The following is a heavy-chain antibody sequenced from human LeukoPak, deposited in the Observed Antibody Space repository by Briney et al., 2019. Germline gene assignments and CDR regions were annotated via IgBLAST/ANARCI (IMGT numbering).Heavy chain of an antibody. CDR1: GFTFSSYA. V-gene: IGHV3-33*01. D-gene: IGHD3-22*01. CDR3: ARVAMSDSSGYCDY. Sequence: GGSLRLSCAASGFTFSSYAMHWVRQAPGKGLEWVAVIWYDGSNKNYVDSVEGRFTISRDNSKNTLYLQMNSLRDEDTAVYYCARVAMSDSSGYCDYWGQGTLVTVSS. CDR2: IWYDGSNK. J-gene: IGHJ4*02.